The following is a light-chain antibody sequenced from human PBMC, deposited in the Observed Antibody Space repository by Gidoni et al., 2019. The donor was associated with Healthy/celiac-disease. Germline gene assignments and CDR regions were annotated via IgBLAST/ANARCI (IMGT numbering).Light chain of an antibody. Sequence: QSALTQPASVSGSPGQSITISCTGTSSDVGSYNLVSWYQQHPGKAPKLMIYEGSKRHSGVSNRFSGSKSGNTASLTISGLQAEDEADYYCCSYAGSSTFVYVFGTGTKVTVX. V-gene: IGLV2-23*03. CDR3: CSYAGSSTFVYV. CDR1: SSDVGSYNL. J-gene: IGLJ1*01. CDR2: EGS.